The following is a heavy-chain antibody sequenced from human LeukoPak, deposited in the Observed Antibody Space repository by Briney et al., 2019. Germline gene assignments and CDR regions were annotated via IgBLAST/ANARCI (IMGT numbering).Heavy chain of an antibody. Sequence: ASVKVSCKASGYTLTSYGISWVRQAPGQGLEWMGWISAYNGNTNYAQKLQGRVTMTTDTSTSTAYMELRSLRSDDTAVYYCAREVESYSSGWYFSNYYYYGMDVWGQGTTVTVSS. J-gene: IGHJ6*02. V-gene: IGHV1-18*01. CDR3: AREVESYSSGWYFSNYYYYGMDV. D-gene: IGHD6-19*01. CDR2: ISAYNGNT. CDR1: GYTLTSYG.